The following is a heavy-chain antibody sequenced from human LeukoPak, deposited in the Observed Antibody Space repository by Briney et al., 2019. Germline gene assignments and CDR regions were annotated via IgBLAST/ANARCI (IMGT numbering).Heavy chain of an antibody. CDR2: IYSDGMT. D-gene: IGHD5-24*01. V-gene: IGHV3-66*02. J-gene: IGHJ3*01. CDR1: GFSVSDNY. CDR3: ARDSPINFSRAFDV. Sequence: GGSLRLSCAASGFSVSDNYINWVRLAPGKGLEWVSIIYSDGMTYYGDSVKGRFTISRDNSKNTLYLQMNSLRTEDTAVYYCARDSPINFSRAFDVWGHGTMVTVSS.